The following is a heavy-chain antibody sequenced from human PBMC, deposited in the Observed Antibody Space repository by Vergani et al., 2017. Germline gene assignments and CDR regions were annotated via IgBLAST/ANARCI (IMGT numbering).Heavy chain of an antibody. CDR2: IGTAGDP. D-gene: IGHD3-22*01. Sequence: VQLVESGGGVVQPGRSLRLSCAASGFTFSSYDMHWVRQATGKGLEWVSAIGTAGDPYYPGSVKGRFTISRENAKNSLYLQMNSLRAGDTAVYYCARGEYYYDSSGYSWYFDLWGRGTLVTVSS. V-gene: IGHV3-13*05. J-gene: IGHJ2*01. CDR1: GFTFSSYD. CDR3: ARGEYYYDSSGYSWYFDL.